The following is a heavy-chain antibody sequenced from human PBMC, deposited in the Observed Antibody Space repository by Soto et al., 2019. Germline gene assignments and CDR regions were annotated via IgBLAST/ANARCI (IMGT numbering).Heavy chain of an antibody. CDR1: GFTFRSYS. CDR3: ARGLRDGYNCLYY. CDR2: ISSSSSAV. V-gene: IGHV3-48*02. Sequence: GSLRLSCAASGFTFRSYSMNWVRQAPGKGLEWISYISSSSSAVYYADSVKGRFTISRDNAKDSLYLQMNSLRDEDTAVYYCARGLRDGYNCLYYWAQGTLVTVSS. J-gene: IGHJ4*02. D-gene: IGHD5-12*01.